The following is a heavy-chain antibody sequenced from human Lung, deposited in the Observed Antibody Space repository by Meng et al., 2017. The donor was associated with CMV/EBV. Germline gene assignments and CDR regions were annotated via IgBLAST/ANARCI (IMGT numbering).Heavy chain of an antibody. CDR3: ACNSGDC. V-gene: IGHV3-7*01. D-gene: IGHD3-10*01. Sequence: GESLKISCAASGFTFSSHWMCWVRQAPGKGLEWVSNIKADGSEKYYVDSVKGRFTVSRDNAKNSLYLKMNSLRAEDTAVYYCACNSGDCWGQGTLVTVSS. CDR1: GFTFSSHW. J-gene: IGHJ4*02. CDR2: IKADGSEK.